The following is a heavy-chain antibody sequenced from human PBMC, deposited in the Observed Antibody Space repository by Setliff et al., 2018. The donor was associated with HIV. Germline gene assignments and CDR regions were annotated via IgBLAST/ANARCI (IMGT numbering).Heavy chain of an antibody. D-gene: IGHD3-22*01. CDR3: VRSDRGGVDY. Sequence: GESLRLSCAASGFTFSSYWMHWVRQAPGKGLVWVSRIHGDGSSTSYADSVKGRFTISRDNAKNTLYLQVNSLRAEDTAVYYCVRSDRGGVDYWGQGTLVTVSS. CDR1: GFTFSSYW. CDR2: IHGDGSST. J-gene: IGHJ4*02. V-gene: IGHV3-74*01.